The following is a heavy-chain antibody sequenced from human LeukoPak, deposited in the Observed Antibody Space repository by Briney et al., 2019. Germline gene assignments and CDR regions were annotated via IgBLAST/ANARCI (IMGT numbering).Heavy chain of an antibody. CDR3: ARDLASYYYDSSGYYLDY. D-gene: IGHD3-22*01. Sequence: GGSLRLSCAASGFTFSDYYMTWIRQAPGKGLEWVSYISSSGSTIYYTDSVKGRFTISRDNAKNSLYLQMNSLRAEDTAVYYCARDLASYYYDSSGYYLDYWGQGTLVTVSS. V-gene: IGHV3-11*04. CDR2: ISSSGSTI. CDR1: GFTFSDYY. J-gene: IGHJ4*02.